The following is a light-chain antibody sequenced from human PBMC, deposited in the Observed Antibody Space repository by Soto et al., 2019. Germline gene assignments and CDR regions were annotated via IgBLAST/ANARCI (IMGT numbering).Light chain of an antibody. CDR1: QSISSW. CDR2: KAA. V-gene: IGKV1-5*03. Sequence: DIQMTQSPSTLSASVGDRVTITCRASQSISSWLAWYQQKPGKAPTLLIYKAASLESGVTSRFSGSGSRTEFTLTISILQPDDVATYYCQQYNSYYTFGQGTKLEIK. CDR3: QQYNSYYT. J-gene: IGKJ2*01.